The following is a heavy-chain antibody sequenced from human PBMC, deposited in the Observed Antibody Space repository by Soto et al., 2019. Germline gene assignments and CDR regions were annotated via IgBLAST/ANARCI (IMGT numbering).Heavy chain of an antibody. V-gene: IGHV4-34*01. Sequence: SETLSLTCAVYGVSFSGYYWSWIRQPPGKGLEWIGEINHSGSTNYNPSLKSRVTISVDTSKNQFSLKLSSVTAADTAVYYCAAGYCSGGSCYRAFDIWGQGTMVTVSS. CDR3: AAGYCSGGSCYRAFDI. J-gene: IGHJ3*02. CDR1: GVSFSGYY. D-gene: IGHD2-15*01. CDR2: INHSGST.